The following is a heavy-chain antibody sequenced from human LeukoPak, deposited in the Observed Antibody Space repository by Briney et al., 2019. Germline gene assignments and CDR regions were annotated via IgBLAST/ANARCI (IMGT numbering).Heavy chain of an antibody. V-gene: IGHV3-48*03. Sequence: PGGSLRLSCAASGFTFSSYEMNWVRQAPGKGLEWVSYISSSGSTIYYADSVKGRFTISRDNAKNSLYLQMNSLRAEDTAVYYCARSHYDILTGMDDAFDIWGQGTMVTVSS. CDR1: GFTFSSYE. CDR2: ISSSGSTI. J-gene: IGHJ3*02. D-gene: IGHD3-9*01. CDR3: ARSHYDILTGMDDAFDI.